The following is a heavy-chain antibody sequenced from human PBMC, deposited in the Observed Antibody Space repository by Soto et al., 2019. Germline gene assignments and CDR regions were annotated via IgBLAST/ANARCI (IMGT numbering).Heavy chain of an antibody. CDR1: GFSFSSYG. V-gene: IGHV3-30*18. Sequence: QVQLVESGGGVVQPGRSLRLSCAASGFSFSSYGMHWVRQAPGKGLEWVAVISYDGSNKYYADSVKGRFTISRDNSKNTLYLQMNSLRAEDTAVYYCAKSRYGSGRSSYGMDVWGQGTTVTVSS. J-gene: IGHJ6*02. D-gene: IGHD3-10*01. CDR3: AKSRYGSGRSSYGMDV. CDR2: ISYDGSNK.